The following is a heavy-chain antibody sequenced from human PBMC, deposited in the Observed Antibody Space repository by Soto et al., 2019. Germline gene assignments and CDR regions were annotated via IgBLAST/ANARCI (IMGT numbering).Heavy chain of an antibody. CDR2: ISYDGSNK. D-gene: IGHD6-6*01. CDR1: GFTFSSYA. V-gene: IGHV3-30-3*01. Sequence: GGSLRLSCAASGFTFSSYAMHWVRQAPGKGLEWVAVISYDGSNKYYADSVKGRFTISRDNSKNTLYLQMNSLRAEDTAVYYCARDWDLDSSSSPVWFDPWGQGTLVTVSS. J-gene: IGHJ5*02. CDR3: ARDWDLDSSSSPVWFDP.